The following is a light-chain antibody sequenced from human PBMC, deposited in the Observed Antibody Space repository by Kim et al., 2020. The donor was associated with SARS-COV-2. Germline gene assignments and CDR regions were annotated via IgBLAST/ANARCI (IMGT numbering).Light chain of an antibody. CDR2: GAS. J-gene: IGKJ2*01. V-gene: IGKV3-15*01. CDR1: QSISTD. Sequence: EIVMTQSPATLSVSPGERATLSCRASQSISTDLAWYQQKPGQAPRLLIYGASTRATDIPARFSGSGSGTEFTLTISSLQSEDFAVYYCQQDNDWPPYTFGQGTKLEI. CDR3: QQDNDWPPYT.